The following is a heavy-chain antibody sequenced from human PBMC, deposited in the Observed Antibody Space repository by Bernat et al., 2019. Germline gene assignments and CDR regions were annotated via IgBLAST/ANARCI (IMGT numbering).Heavy chain of an antibody. CDR2: IYPGDSDT. D-gene: IGHD6-6*01. CDR3: ARREYSSSSGWDYFDY. V-gene: IGHV5-51*03. Sequence: EVQLVQSGAEVKKPGESLKISCKGSGYSFTSYWIGWVRQMPGKGLEWMGIIYPGDSDTRYSPSFQGQVTISADKSISTAYLQWSSLKASDTAMYYCARREYSSSSGWDYFDYWGQGTLVTVSS. J-gene: IGHJ4*02. CDR1: GYSFTSYW.